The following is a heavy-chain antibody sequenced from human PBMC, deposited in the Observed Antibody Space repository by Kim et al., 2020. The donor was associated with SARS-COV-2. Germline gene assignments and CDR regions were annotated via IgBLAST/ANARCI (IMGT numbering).Heavy chain of an antibody. D-gene: IGHD1-7*01. CDR2: IYYSGST. J-gene: IGHJ6*02. V-gene: IGHV4-59*13. CDR3: ARLGTGTTHWYYGMDV. Sequence: SETLSLTCTVSGGSISSYYWSWIRQPPGKGLEWIGYIYYSGSTNYNPSLNSRVTISVDTSKNQFSLKLSSVTAAATAVYYCARLGTGTTHWYYGMDVWGQGTTVTVSS. CDR1: GGSISSYY.